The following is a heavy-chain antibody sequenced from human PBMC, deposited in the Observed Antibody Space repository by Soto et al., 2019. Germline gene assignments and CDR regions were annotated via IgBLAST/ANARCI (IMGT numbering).Heavy chain of an antibody. CDR1: GFTFSSYG. J-gene: IGHJ3*02. V-gene: IGHV3-30*18. Sequence: GGSLRLSCAASGFTFSSYGMHWVRQAPGKGLEWVAVISYDGSNKYYADSVKGRFTISRDNSKNTLYLQMNSLRAEDTAVYYCAKDPVCSTTSCPALGAFDIWGQGTMVTVSS. D-gene: IGHD2-2*01. CDR2: ISYDGSNK. CDR3: AKDPVCSTTSCPALGAFDI.